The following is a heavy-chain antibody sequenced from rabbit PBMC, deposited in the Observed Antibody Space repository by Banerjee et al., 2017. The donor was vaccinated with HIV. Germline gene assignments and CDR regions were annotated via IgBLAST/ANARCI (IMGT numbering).Heavy chain of an antibody. CDR2: IYTGSSGST. J-gene: IGHJ4*01. CDR3: AREFVADNSKIANL. Sequence: QSLEESGGDLVKPGASLTLTCTASGFSFSSSYWICWVRQAPGKGLEWIACIYTGSSGSTYYASWAKGRFTISKTSSTTVTLQMTSLTAADTATYFCAREFVADNSKIANLWGQGTLVTVS. CDR1: GFSFSSSYW. D-gene: IGHD8-1*01. V-gene: IGHV1S40*01.